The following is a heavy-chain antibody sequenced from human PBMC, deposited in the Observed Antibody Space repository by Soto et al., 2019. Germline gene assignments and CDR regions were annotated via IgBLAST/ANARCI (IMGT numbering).Heavy chain of an antibody. J-gene: IGHJ4*02. CDR1: GFAFSSNS. CDR2: ISHDGNMK. D-gene: IGHD2-15*01. V-gene: IGHV3-30*09. Sequence: LRLSCVASGFAFSSNSMHWVRQAPGKGLEWLTVISHDGNMKYYADPVRGRFAISRDNSRGALYLELSHLRTDDTAMYYCAGGASARFDYWGQGALVTVSS. CDR3: AGGASARFDY.